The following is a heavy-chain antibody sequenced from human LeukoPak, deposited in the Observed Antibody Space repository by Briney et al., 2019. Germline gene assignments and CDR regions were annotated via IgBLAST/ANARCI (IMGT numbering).Heavy chain of an antibody. CDR2: INWNGGST. Sequence: PGGSLRLSCAASGFTFDDYGMSWVRQAPGKGLEWVSGINWNGGSTGYADSVKGRFTISRDNSKNTLYLQMNSLRAEDTAVYYCAKDLWRNYDYVWGSYRSETYFDYWGQGTLVTASS. D-gene: IGHD3-16*02. J-gene: IGHJ4*02. V-gene: IGHV3-20*04. CDR3: AKDLWRNYDYVWGSYRSETYFDY. CDR1: GFTFDDYG.